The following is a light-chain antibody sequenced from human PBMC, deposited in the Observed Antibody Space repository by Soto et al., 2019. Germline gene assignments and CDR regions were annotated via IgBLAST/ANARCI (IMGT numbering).Light chain of an antibody. CDR3: QKYNSALSFT. J-gene: IGKJ3*01. CDR2: AAS. V-gene: IGKV1-27*01. Sequence: DIQMTQSPSSLSASVGDRVTITCRASQGISNYLAWYQQKPGKVPKLMIYAASTLQSWVPSRFSGSGSGTHFTLAISSLQPEDVAAYYCQKYNSALSFTVGPGTKVDIK. CDR1: QGISNY.